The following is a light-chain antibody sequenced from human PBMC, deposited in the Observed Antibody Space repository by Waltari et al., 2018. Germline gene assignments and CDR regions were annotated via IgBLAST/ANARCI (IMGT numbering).Light chain of an antibody. CDR1: SGSVSSTSS. CDR2: KGI. V-gene: IGLV8-61*01. CDR3: SMYMGSGVWV. J-gene: IGLJ3*02. Sequence: QTVVTQEPSLSGSPGGTVTLTCALSSGSVSSTSSPTWYQQTPGQPPRTLVYKGISRSSGVPDRFSGSILGNTAALTITGAQADDESDYYCSMYMGSGVWVFGGGTKLTVL.